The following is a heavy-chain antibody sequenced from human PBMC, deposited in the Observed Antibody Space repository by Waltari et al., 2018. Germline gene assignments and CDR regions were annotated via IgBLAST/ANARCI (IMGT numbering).Heavy chain of an antibody. D-gene: IGHD6-13*01. CDR2: IYTSGST. J-gene: IGHJ4*02. V-gene: IGHV4-61*02. CDR1: GGSISSGSYY. CDR3: ARDIYGTGYSSSPGSY. Sequence: QVQLQESGPGLVKPSQTLSLTCTVSGGSISSGSYYWSWIRQPAGKGLEWIGRIYTSGSTKYNPSLKSRVTISVDTSKNQFSLKLSSVTAADTAVYYCARDIYGTGYSSSPGSYWGQGTLVTVSS.